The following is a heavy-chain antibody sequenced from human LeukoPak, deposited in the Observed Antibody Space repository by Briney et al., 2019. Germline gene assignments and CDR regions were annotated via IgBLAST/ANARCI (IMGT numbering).Heavy chain of an antibody. CDR2: LSAYNGNT. Sequence: ASVKVSCKASGYTFTSYGISWVRQAPGQGLEWMGWLSAYNGNTNYAQKLQGRVTMTTDTSTSTAYMELRSLRSDDTAVYYCARTLQYYYDSSGYPTGIAFDIWGQGTMVTVSS. CDR1: GYTFTSYG. V-gene: IGHV1-18*01. D-gene: IGHD3-22*01. CDR3: ARTLQYYYDSSGYPTGIAFDI. J-gene: IGHJ3*02.